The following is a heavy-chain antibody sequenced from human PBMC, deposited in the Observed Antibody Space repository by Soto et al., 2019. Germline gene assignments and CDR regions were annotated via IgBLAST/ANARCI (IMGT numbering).Heavy chain of an antibody. CDR1: GFTFSNYW. CDR3: ARGDCVGGTCYSLAGSFYYYMDV. J-gene: IGHJ6*03. D-gene: IGHD2-15*01. Sequence: EVQLVESGGGLVQPGGSLRLSCAGSGFTFSNYWMYWVRQAPGKGLEWVSRINSDGSVSSYADSVKGRLTISRDNVKNTLYLQMDSLRAEDTAVYYCARGDCVGGTCYSLAGSFYYYMDVWGKGTTVTVFS. CDR2: INSDGSVS. V-gene: IGHV3-74*02.